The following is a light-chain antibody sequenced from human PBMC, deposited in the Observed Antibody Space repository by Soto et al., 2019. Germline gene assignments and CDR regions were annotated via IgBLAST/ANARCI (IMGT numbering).Light chain of an antibody. CDR2: GNS. CDR1: SSNIGASYD. CDR3: QSYDSSLSRGV. J-gene: IGLJ3*02. Sequence: QSVLTQPPSVSGAPGQRVTISCTGSSSNIGASYDVPWYQQLPGTAPKLLIYGNSNRPSGVPDRFSGSKSGTSAALAITGLQAEDEADYYCQSYDSSLSRGVFGGGTKVTVL. V-gene: IGLV1-40*01.